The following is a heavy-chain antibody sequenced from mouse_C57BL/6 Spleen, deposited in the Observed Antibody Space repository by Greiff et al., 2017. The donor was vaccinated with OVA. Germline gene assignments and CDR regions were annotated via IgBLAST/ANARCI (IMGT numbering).Heavy chain of an antibody. CDR2: IDPSDSET. Sequence: QVQLQQPGAELVRPGSSVKLSCKASGYTFTSYWMHWVKQRPIQGLEWIGNIDPSDSETHYNQKFKDKATLTVDKSSSTAYMQLSSLTSEDSAVYYCARMSSGYRSYFDYWGQGTTLTVSS. D-gene: IGHD3-2*02. V-gene: IGHV1-52*01. J-gene: IGHJ2*01. CDR1: GYTFTSYW. CDR3: ARMSSGYRSYFDY.